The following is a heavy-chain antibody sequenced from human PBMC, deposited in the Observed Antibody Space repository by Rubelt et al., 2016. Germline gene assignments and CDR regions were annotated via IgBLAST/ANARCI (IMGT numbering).Heavy chain of an antibody. CDR3: ARDLGAGALVFDAFAI. CDR2: ISSSSSFR. D-gene: IGHD1-26*01. J-gene: IGHJ3*02. Sequence: EVQLVESGGGLVKPGGSLRLSCAASGFTFSNYSISWVRQAPGKGLEWVSSISSSSSFRYYADSVQGRFTISRDNAMNSLSLQMNRLRAEETAVYYCARDLGAGALVFDAFAIWGQGTMVTVSS. CDR1: GFTFSNYS. V-gene: IGHV3-21*06.